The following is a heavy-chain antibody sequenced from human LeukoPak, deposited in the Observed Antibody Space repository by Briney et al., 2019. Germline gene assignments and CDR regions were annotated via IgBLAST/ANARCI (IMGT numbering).Heavy chain of an antibody. J-gene: IGHJ6*03. V-gene: IGHV3-23*01. D-gene: IGHD3-3*01. CDR3: AKMEGQRLYDYCMDV. Sequence: GGSLRLSCAASGFAVSNFAMSWVRQAPGKGLEWVSAMSGSGYYTYYVESVKGRFTISRDNSKNTLYLHMNSLRADDTAVYYCAKMEGQRLYDYCMDVWGRGTTVTVSS. CDR2: MSGSGYYT. CDR1: GFAVSNFA.